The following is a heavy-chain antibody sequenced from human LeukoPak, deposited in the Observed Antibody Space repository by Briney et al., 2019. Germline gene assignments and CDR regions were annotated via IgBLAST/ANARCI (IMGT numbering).Heavy chain of an antibody. J-gene: IGHJ4*02. Sequence: GGSLKLSCAASGFTFSDSGMHWVRQASGKGLEWVDPIRSRANSYATAYAASVRGRFTISRDDSKNTAYLQMNSLRTEDTAVYYCTRRYSSGGSCYSDYWGQGTLVTVSS. CDR1: GFTFSDSG. D-gene: IGHD2-15*01. CDR3: TRRYSSGGSCYSDY. V-gene: IGHV3-73*01. CDR2: IRSRANSYAT.